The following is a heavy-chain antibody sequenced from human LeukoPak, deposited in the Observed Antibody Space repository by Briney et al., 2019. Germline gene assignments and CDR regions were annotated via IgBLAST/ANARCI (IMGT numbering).Heavy chain of an antibody. CDR3: ANPWELYYFDY. Sequence: GRSLRLSCAASGFTFSSYAMSWVRQAPGKGLEWVSAISGSGGSTYYADSVKGRFTISRDNSKNTLYLQMSSLRAEDTAVYYCANPWELYYFDYWGQGTLVTVSS. V-gene: IGHV3-23*01. J-gene: IGHJ4*02. D-gene: IGHD1-26*01. CDR2: ISGSGGST. CDR1: GFTFSSYA.